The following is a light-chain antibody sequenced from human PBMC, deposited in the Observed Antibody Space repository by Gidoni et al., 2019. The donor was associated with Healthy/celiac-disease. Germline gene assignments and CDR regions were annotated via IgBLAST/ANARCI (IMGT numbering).Light chain of an antibody. V-gene: IGKV2-28*01. CDR3: MQALQTPLT. CDR2: LGS. J-gene: IGKJ4*01. Sequence: DIVMTQSPLSLPVTPGEPASISCRSSQSLLHSDGYNYLDWYLQKPGQSPQLLIYLGSHRASGVPDRFSGSGSGTHFSLKISRVEAEDVGVYYCMQALQTPLTFGGGTKVELK. CDR1: QSLLHSDGYNY.